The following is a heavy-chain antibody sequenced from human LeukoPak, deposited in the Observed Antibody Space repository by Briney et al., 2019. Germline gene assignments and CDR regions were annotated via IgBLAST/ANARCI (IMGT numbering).Heavy chain of an antibody. CDR3: ARGLGYSYGYGIDY. CDR1: GFIFSSYA. V-gene: IGHV3-33*01. D-gene: IGHD5-18*01. CDR2: IWYDGSNK. Sequence: GGSLRLACAASGFIFSSYAMHWVRQAPGKGPEWVAIIWYDGSNKYYAESVEGRFTISRDNSKNTLYLQMNSLRAEDTAVYSCARGLGYSYGYGIDYWGQGTLVTVSS. J-gene: IGHJ4*02.